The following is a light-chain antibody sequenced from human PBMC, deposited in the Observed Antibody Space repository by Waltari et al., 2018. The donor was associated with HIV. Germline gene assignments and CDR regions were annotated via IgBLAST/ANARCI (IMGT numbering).Light chain of an antibody. Sequence: EVVMTQSPATLSVSPGEGATLSCRASQSVSSNLAWYQQKPGQVPGLLIYGASTRATGIPARFSGSGSGTEFTLTISSLQSEDFAVYYCQQYNNWPRTFGQGTKVEIK. CDR2: GAS. J-gene: IGKJ1*01. CDR3: QQYNNWPRT. CDR1: QSVSSN. V-gene: IGKV3-15*01.